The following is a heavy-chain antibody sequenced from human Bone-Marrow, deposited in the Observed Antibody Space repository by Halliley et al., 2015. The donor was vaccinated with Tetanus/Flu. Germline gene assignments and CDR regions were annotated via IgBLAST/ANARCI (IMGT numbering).Heavy chain of an antibody. Sequence: YYVDSVKGRFTISRDNSKTTLYLQMNSLRAEDTAVYYCATLGCSASGCYTGTYFDYWGQGTLVTVSS. V-gene: IGHV3-23*01. D-gene: IGHD2-2*02. CDR3: ATLGCSASGCYTGTYFDY. J-gene: IGHJ4*02.